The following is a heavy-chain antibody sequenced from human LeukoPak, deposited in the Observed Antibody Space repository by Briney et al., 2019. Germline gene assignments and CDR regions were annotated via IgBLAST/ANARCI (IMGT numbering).Heavy chain of an antibody. V-gene: IGHV4-39*07. Sequence: SETLSLTCTVSGGSISSSSYYWGWIRQPPGKGLEWIGSIYYSGSTYYNPSLKSRVTISVDTSKNQFSLKLSSVTAADTAVYYCARVTYIVYFDYWGRGTLVTVSS. CDR2: IYYSGST. D-gene: IGHD2/OR15-2a*01. CDR1: GGSISSSSYY. CDR3: ARVTYIVYFDY. J-gene: IGHJ4*02.